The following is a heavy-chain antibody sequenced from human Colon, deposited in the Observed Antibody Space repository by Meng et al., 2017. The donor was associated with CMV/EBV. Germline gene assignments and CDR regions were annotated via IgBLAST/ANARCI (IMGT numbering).Heavy chain of an antibody. J-gene: IGHJ4*02. D-gene: IGHD1-26*01. CDR3: THSGSYYGLYYFDY. CDR1: GFTFSSYA. Sequence: GESLKISCVASGFTFSSYAMHWVRQAPGKGLEWVAVISYDGSNKYYADSVKGRFTISRDNSKNTLYLQMNSLRAEDTAVYYCTHSGSYYGLYYFDYWGQGTLVTVSS. V-gene: IGHV3-30-3*01. CDR2: ISYDGSNK.